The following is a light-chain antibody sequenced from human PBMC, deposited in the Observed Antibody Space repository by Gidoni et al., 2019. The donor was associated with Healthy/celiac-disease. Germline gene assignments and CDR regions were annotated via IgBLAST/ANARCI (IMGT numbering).Light chain of an antibody. CDR3: SSYTSSSSVL. Sequence: QSALTQPPSVSGSPGQSGTISCTGTSSDVGSYNRVSWYQQPPGTAPKLMIYEVSNRPSGVPDRFSGSKSGNTASLTISGLQAEDEADYYCSSYTSSSSVLFGGGTKLTVL. V-gene: IGLV2-18*02. CDR1: SSDVGSYNR. CDR2: EVS. J-gene: IGLJ2*01.